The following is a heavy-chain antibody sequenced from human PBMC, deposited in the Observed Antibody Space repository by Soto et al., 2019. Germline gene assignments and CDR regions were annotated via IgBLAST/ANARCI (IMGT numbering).Heavy chain of an antibody. V-gene: IGHV1-18*01. D-gene: IGHD2-8*02. Sequence: QVQLVQSGAEVKKPGASVKVSCKASVYTFTSYGISWVRQAPGHGLEWMGWISAYNVNTNYAQKLHGRVTMTLGTSASTADIELRILRSDDTAVYYCASDGGVQPLLDPWCQGTLVTISS. CDR1: VYTFTSYG. CDR2: ISAYNVNT. J-gene: IGHJ5*02. CDR3: ASDGGVQPLLDP.